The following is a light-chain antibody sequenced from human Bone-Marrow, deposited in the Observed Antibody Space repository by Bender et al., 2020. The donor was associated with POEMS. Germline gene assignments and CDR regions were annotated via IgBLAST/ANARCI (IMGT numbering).Light chain of an antibody. J-gene: IGLJ3*02. CDR3: RSVDGSGTVL. V-gene: IGLV3-25*03. CDR1: ALPKLY. Sequence: SYELTQPPSVSVSPGQTARITCSGDALPKLYAYGYQQKSGRAPVLVIYKDSGRPSGIPERFSGSSSGTTVMLTISGVQAEDEADYYCRSVDGSGTVLFGGGTKLTVL. CDR2: KDS.